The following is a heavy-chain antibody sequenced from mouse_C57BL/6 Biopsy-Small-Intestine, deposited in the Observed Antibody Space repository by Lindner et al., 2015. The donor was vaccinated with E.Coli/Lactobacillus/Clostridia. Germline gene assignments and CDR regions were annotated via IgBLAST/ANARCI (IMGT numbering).Heavy chain of an antibody. Sequence: VQLQESGPELVKPGASVKMSCKASGYTFTDYHLHWVKQSHGKSLEWIGYIYPNTGANGNNQRFKDKATLTVDKSSSTAYMELRSLTSEDSAVYYCARDNSVFYTMDYWGQGTSVTVSS. CDR1: GYTFTDYH. D-gene: IGHD3-2*02. CDR3: ARDNSVFYTMDY. V-gene: IGHV1-34*01. J-gene: IGHJ4*01. CDR2: IYPNTGAN.